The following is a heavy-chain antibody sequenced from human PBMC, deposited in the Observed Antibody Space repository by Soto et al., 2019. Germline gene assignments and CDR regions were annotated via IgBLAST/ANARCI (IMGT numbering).Heavy chain of an antibody. CDR1: GFTFNAAW. D-gene: IGHD6-13*01. V-gene: IGHV3-15*01. CDR3: TTGLAAAGTNY. CDR2: IKSKTDGGTT. Sequence: VGSLRLSCAASGFTFNAAWMSWVRQAPGKGLEWVGRIKSKTDGGTTDFAAPVKGRFTISRDDSKNTVYLQMNSLKIEDTAVYYCTTGLAAAGTNYWGQGTLVTVSS. J-gene: IGHJ4*02.